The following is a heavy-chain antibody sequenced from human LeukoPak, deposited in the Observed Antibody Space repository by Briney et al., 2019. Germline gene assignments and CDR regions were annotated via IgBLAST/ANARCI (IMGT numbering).Heavy chain of an antibody. D-gene: IGHD3-22*01. J-gene: IGHJ2*01. CDR1: GRSLSSYY. CDR3: ARDPNNYYDGEHWYFDL. V-gene: IGHV4-4*07. CDR2: IYTSGST. Sequence: SETLSLTCTVSGRSLSSYYWSWLRQPAGKGLEWIGLIYTSGSTNFNPSLRSRVTMSVDTSKNQFSLKLSSVTAADTAVYYCARDPNNYYDGEHWYFDLWGRGTLVTVSS.